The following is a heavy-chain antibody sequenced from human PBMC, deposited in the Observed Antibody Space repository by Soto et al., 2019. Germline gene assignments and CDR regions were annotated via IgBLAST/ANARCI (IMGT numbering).Heavy chain of an antibody. D-gene: IGHD3-22*01. J-gene: IGHJ4*02. CDR2: VGRSGTYT. Sequence: GGSLRLSCAASGFTFSDYYMSWIRQAPGKGLEWVSYVGRSGTYTNYADSVKGRFTISRDNAKNSLYLQMNSLRAEDTAVYYCATDYYDSSGYYYFAYWGQGTLVTVAS. CDR3: ATDYYDSSGYYYFAY. CDR1: GFTFSDYY. V-gene: IGHV3-11*06.